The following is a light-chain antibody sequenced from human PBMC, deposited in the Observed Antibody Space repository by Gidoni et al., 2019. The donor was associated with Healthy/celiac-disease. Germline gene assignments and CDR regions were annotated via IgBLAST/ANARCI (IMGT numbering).Light chain of an antibody. CDR2: AAS. CDR3: QQRSNWPLT. Sequence: EIVLTQSPATLSLSPGERATLSCRASQSVSSYLAWYQQKPGQAPRLLIYAASNRATGIPARFSGSGSGTDFTLTISSLEPEDVAVYSCQQRSNWPLTFGGGTKVEIK. CDR1: QSVSSY. V-gene: IGKV3-11*01. J-gene: IGKJ4*01.